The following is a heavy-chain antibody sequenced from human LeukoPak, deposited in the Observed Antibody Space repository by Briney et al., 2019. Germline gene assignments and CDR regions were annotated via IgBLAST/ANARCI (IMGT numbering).Heavy chain of an antibody. CDR1: GGSFSGYY. Sequence: PSETLSLTCAVYGGSFSGYYWSWIRQPPGKGLEWIGEINHSGSTNYNPSLKSRVTISVDTSKNQFSLKLSSVTAADTAVYYYARGWYRPLRVLDYWGQGTLVTVSS. J-gene: IGHJ4*02. CDR2: INHSGST. D-gene: IGHD1-26*01. CDR3: ARGWYRPLRVLDY. V-gene: IGHV4-34*01.